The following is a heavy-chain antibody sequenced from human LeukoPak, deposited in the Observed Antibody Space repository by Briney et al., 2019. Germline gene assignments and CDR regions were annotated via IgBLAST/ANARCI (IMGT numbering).Heavy chain of an antibody. V-gene: IGHV3-23*01. D-gene: IGHD6-13*01. CDR3: AKGGAADAGYYAMDF. Sequence: PGGSLRLSCAASGFTFSSYAMSRVRQAPGKGLEWVSGISGSAGSTYYTDSVKGRFTISGDNSKNTLYLQMNSLRAEDTALYYCAKGGAADAGYYAMDFWGQGTTVTVSS. J-gene: IGHJ6*02. CDR2: ISGSAGST. CDR1: GFTFSSYA.